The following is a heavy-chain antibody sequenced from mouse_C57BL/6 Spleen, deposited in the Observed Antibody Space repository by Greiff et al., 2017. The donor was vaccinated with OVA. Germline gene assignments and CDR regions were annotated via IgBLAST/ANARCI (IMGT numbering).Heavy chain of an antibody. D-gene: IGHD2-5*01. CDR2: IYPGDGDT. V-gene: IGHV1-80*01. CDR1: GYAFSSYW. CDR3: ARFPYYSKVYYFDY. J-gene: IGHJ2*01. Sequence: QVHVKQSGAELVKPGASVKISCKASGYAFSSYWMNWVKQRPGKGLEWIGQIYPGDGDTNYNGKFKGKATLTADKSSSTAYMQLSSLTSEDSAVYFCARFPYYSKVYYFDYWGQGTTLTVSS.